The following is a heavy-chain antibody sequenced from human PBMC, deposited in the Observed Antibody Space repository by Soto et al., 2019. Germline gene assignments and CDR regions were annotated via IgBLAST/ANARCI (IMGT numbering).Heavy chain of an antibody. D-gene: IGHD1-1*01. CDR2: ISYSGST. CDR1: GGSISSGGYY. J-gene: IGHJ6*02. CDR3: ARDPGGGYYYYGMDV. V-gene: IGHV4-31*03. Sequence: QVQLQESGPGLVKPSQTLSLTCTVSGGSISSGGYYWSWIRQHPGKGLEWIGYISYSGSTYYNTSLKSRVTMSVDTSKNQFSLKLSSVTAADTAVYYCARDPGGGYYYYGMDVWGQGTTVTVSS.